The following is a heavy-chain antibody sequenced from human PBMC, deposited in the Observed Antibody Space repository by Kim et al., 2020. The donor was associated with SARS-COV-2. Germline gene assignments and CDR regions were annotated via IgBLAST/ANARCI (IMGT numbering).Heavy chain of an antibody. J-gene: IGHJ6*02. CDR1: GFTFSSYG. D-gene: IGHD6-19*01. CDR3: AKDHIAVAGIKYYYYYGMDV. V-gene: IGHV3-33*06. Sequence: GGSLRLSCAASGFTFSSYGMHWVRQAPGKGLEWVAVIWYDGSNKYYADSVKGRFTISRDNSKNTLYLQMNSLRAEDTAVYYCAKDHIAVAGIKYYYYYGMDVWGQGTTVTVSS. CDR2: IWYDGSNK.